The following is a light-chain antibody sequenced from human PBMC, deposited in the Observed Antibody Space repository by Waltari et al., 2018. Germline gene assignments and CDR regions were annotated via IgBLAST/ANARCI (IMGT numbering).Light chain of an antibody. Sequence: QSALTQPASVSGSPGQSITISCTGTSSDVGGYNYVSWNQQHPGTAPKLMIYDVSNRPSGVSNRFSGSKSGNTASLTISGLQAEDEADYYCSSYTSSSTVVFGGGTKLTVL. CDR2: DVS. CDR3: SSYTSSSTVV. V-gene: IGLV2-14*03. CDR1: SSDVGGYNY. J-gene: IGLJ2*01.